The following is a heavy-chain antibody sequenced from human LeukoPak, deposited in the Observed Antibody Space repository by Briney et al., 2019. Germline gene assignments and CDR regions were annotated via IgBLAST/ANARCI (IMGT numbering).Heavy chain of an antibody. CDR1: GGSFSGYY. CDR2: INHSGST. CDR3: ARHRRWFGENNWFDP. J-gene: IGHJ5*02. Sequence: SETLSLTCAVYGGSFSGYYWSWIRQPPGKGLEWIGEINHSGSTNYNPSLKSRVTISVDTSKNQFSLKLSPVTAADTAVYYCARHRRWFGENNWFDPWGQGTLVTVSS. V-gene: IGHV4-34*01. D-gene: IGHD3-10*01.